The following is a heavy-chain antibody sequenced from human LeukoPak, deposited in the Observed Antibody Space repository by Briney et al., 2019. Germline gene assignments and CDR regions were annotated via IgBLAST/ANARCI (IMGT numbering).Heavy chain of an antibody. V-gene: IGHV4-4*07. D-gene: IGHD3-10*01. CDR3: ARDFGFGVVGLGY. Sequence: SETLSLTCTVSGDSMSTYYWSWIRQPAGRGLEYIGRINTSGSINYNPSLKSRVSMSLDTSKKEFFLKVSSVTAADTAVYYCARDFGFGVVGLGYWGQGTLVTVSS. CDR1: GDSMSTYY. CDR2: INTSGSI. J-gene: IGHJ4*02.